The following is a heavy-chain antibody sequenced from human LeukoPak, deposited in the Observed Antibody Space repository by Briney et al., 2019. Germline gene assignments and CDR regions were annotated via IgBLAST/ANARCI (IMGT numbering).Heavy chain of an antibody. CDR1: GYTFTSYY. CDR2: INPSGGST. CDR3: ARVHYDSSDSVYDAFDI. Sequence: GASVKVSCKASGYTFTSYYMHWVRQAPGQGLEWMGIINPSGGSTSYAQKFQGRVTMTRDTSTSTVYMELSSQRSEDTAVYYCARVHYDSSDSVYDAFDIWGQGTMVTVSS. D-gene: IGHD3-22*01. V-gene: IGHV1-46*03. J-gene: IGHJ3*02.